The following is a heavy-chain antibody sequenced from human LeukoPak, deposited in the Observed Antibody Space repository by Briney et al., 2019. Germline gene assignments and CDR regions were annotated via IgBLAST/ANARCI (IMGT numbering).Heavy chain of an antibody. CDR1: GFTFSSYA. V-gene: IGHV3-23*01. Sequence: PGGSLRLSCAASGFTFSSYAMSWVRQAPGKGLDWVSAISGSGGSTYYADSVKGRFTISRDNSKNTLYLQMNSLRAEDTAVYYCAKDQAAPYVWGSYRYYDAFDIWGQGTMVTVSS. CDR3: AKDQAAPYVWGSYRYYDAFDI. J-gene: IGHJ3*02. CDR2: ISGSGGST. D-gene: IGHD3-16*02.